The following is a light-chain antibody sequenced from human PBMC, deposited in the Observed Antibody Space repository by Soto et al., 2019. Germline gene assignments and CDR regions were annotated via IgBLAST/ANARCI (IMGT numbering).Light chain of an antibody. CDR2: AAS. J-gene: IGKJ4*01. CDR1: QGVGGW. CDR3: QQTDSYPST. V-gene: IGKV1-12*02. Sequence: IQMTQSPSSVSASVGDRVTMTCRASQGVGGWLAWFQQKPGKAPKLLIYAASSLQSGVPSRFSGSGSGTDFTLTINSLQPEDFATYYCQQTDSYPSTFGGGTKVDIK.